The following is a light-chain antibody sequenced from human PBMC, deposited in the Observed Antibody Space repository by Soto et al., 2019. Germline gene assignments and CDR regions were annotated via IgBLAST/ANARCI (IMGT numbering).Light chain of an antibody. J-gene: IGLJ2*01. Sequence: QSVLTQPPSASGSPGQSVTISCTGTSSDVGGYNYVSWYQQHPGKAPKLMIYEVSKRPSGVPDRYSGSKSGNTASLTVSGLQAEDEADYYCSSDAGSNNFVEVFGGGTKVTVL. V-gene: IGLV2-8*01. CDR1: SSDVGGYNY. CDR2: EVS. CDR3: SSDAGSNNFVEV.